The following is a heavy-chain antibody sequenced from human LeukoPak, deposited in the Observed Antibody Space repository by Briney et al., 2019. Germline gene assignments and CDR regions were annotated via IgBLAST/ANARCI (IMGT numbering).Heavy chain of an antibody. J-gene: IGHJ3*02. Sequence: VASVKVSCKASGGTSSSYAISWVRQAPGQGLEWMGRIIPIFGTANYAQKFQGRVTITTDESTSTAYMELSSLRSEDTAVYYCARDDILTGHAFDIWGQGTMVTVSS. V-gene: IGHV1-69*05. CDR3: ARDDILTGHAFDI. CDR1: GGTSSSYA. D-gene: IGHD3-9*01. CDR2: IIPIFGTA.